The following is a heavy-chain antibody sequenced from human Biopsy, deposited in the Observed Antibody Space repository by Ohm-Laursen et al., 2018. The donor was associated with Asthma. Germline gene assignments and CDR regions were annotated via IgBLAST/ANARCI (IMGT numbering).Heavy chain of an antibody. CDR3: ASQSSGPDFWSGYYYFDY. D-gene: IGHD3-3*01. J-gene: IGHJ4*02. CDR1: GFTFSSYA. CDR2: TSYDGSNK. V-gene: IGHV3-30*04. Sequence: SLRLSCAASGFTFSSYAMHWVRQAPGKGLEWVAVTSYDGSNKYYADSVKGRFTISRDNSKNTLYLQMNSLRAEDTAVYYCASQSSGPDFWSGYYYFDYWGQGTLVTVSS.